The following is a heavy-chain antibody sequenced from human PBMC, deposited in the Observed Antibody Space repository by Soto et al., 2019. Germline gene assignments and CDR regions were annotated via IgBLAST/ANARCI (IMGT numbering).Heavy chain of an antibody. CDR2: INAGNGNT. J-gene: IGHJ6*02. CDR1: GYTFTSYA. Sequence: GASVKVSCKASGYTFTSYAMHWVRQAPGQRLEWMGWINAGNGNTKYSQKFQGRVTITRDTSASTAYMELSSLRSEDTAVYYCARVHYYVSSGSTASYYYYGMDVWGQGTTVTVSS. V-gene: IGHV1-3*01. CDR3: ARVHYYVSSGSTASYYYYGMDV. D-gene: IGHD3-22*01.